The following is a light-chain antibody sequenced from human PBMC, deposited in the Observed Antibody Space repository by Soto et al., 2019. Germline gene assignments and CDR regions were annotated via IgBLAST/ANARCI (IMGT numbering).Light chain of an antibody. CDR1: ESVSSK. CDR3: QHHNDSPT. CDR2: AAS. J-gene: IGKJ5*01. Sequence: RASESVSSKLVWHQKKPGQPPRLLIHAASTRATGIPASFSGSGSGTEFILTISRVDSEDFAIYYCQHHNDSPTFGQGT. V-gene: IGKV3D-15*01.